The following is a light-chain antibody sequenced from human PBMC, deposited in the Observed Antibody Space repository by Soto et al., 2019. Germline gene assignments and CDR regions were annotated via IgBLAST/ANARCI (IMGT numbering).Light chain of an antibody. CDR3: QQSYSSPET. J-gene: IGKJ1*01. V-gene: IGKV1-39*01. Sequence: DIQMTQSPSSLSASVGDRVTITCRASQSIDNYLNWYQQKPGKAPNLLIYAASTLLSGVPSRFRGRGTVTNFTLTISSLQPEDFATYYCQQSYSSPETFGQGTKVEIK. CDR2: AAS. CDR1: QSIDNY.